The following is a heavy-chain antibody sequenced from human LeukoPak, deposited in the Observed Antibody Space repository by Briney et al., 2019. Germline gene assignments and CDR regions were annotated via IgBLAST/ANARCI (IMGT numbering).Heavy chain of an antibody. J-gene: IGHJ5*02. V-gene: IGHV4-34*01. Sequence: PSETLSLTCAVYGGSFSGYYWSWIRQPPGKGLEWIGEINHSGSTNYNPSLKSRVTISVDTSKNQFSLKLSSVTAADTAVYYCARGGVSEDIVVVPAVIDWFTPGGRGPLVPVSS. CDR1: GGSFSGYY. CDR2: INHSGST. D-gene: IGHD2-2*02. CDR3: ARGGVSEDIVVVPAVIDWFTP.